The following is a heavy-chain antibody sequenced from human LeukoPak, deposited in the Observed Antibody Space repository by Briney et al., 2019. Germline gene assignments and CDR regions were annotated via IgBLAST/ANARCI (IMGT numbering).Heavy chain of an antibody. D-gene: IGHD1-26*01. V-gene: IGHV4-34*01. Sequence: SETLSLTCGVYGGSFSGSYWSWIRQSPGKGLEWIGEINQGGSTNYNPSLESRVTISVDTSKNQFSLKLTSMTAADTAVYYCARGARSGGSPQRYLDYWGQGTLVTVSS. J-gene: IGHJ4*02. CDR1: GGSFSGSY. CDR3: ARGARSGGSPQRYLDY. CDR2: INQGGST.